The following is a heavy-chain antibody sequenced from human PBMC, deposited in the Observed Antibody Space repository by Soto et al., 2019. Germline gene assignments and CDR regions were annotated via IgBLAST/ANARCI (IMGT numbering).Heavy chain of an antibody. CDR1: GFTFSSAA. CDR3: AKEGGYTYGHVDC. Sequence: GGSLRLSCAASGFTFSSAAMSWVRQAPGKGLEWVSVISGSGGSTYYADSVKGRFTISRDNSKNTLYLQINSLRAEDTAVYYCAKEGGYTYGHVDCWGQVTLVTVSS. D-gene: IGHD5-18*01. CDR2: ISGSGGST. J-gene: IGHJ4*02. V-gene: IGHV3-23*01.